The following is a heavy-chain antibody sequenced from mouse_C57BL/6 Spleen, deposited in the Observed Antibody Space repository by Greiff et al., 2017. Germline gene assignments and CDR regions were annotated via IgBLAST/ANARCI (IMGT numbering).Heavy chain of an antibody. CDR1: GFTFSDYG. J-gene: IGHJ3*01. V-gene: IGHV5-17*01. CDR2: ISSGSSTI. D-gene: IGHD1-1*01. CDR3: ARSDYGSLAY. Sequence: DVMLVESGGGLVKPGGSLKLSCAASGFTFSDYGMHWVRQAPEKGLEWVAYISSGSSTIYYADTVKGRFTISRDNAKNTLFLQMTSLRSEDTAMYYCARSDYGSLAYWGQGTLVTVSA.